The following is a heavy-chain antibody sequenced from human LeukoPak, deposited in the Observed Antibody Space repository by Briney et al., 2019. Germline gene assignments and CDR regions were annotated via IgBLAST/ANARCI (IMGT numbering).Heavy chain of an antibody. CDR1: GFTFDDYA. CDR2: ISGDGGST. V-gene: IGHV3-43*02. J-gene: IGHJ4*02. Sequence: GGSLRLSCAASGFTFDDYAMHWVRQAPGKGLEWVSLISGDGGSTYYADSVKGRFTISRDNSKNSLYLQMNSLRTEDTALYYYAKDTPEQWLRDDRRYFDYWGQGTLVTVSS. CDR3: AKDTPEQWLRDDRRYFDY. D-gene: IGHD6-19*01.